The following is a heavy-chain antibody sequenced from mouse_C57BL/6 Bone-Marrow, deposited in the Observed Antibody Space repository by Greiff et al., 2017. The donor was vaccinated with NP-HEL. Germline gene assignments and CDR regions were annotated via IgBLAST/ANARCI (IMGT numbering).Heavy chain of an antibody. Sequence: EVKLVESGGDLVKPGGSLKLSCAASGFTFSSYGMSWVRQTPDKRLEWVATISSGGSYTYYPDSVKGRFTISRDNAKNTLYLQMSSLKSEDTAMYYCARHKGRYYAMVYWGQGTSVTVSS. V-gene: IGHV5-6*01. D-gene: IGHD3-3*01. CDR3: ARHKGRYYAMVY. CDR2: ISSGGSYT. CDR1: GFTFSSYG. J-gene: IGHJ4*01.